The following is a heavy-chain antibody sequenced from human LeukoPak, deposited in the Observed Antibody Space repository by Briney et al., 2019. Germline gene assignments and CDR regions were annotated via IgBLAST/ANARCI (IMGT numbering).Heavy chain of an antibody. J-gene: IGHJ4*02. CDR1: GYTLTELS. V-gene: IGHV1-24*01. Sequence: ASVKVSCKVSGYTLTELSMHWVRQAPGKGLEWMGGFDPEDGETIYAQKFQGRVTMTEDTSTDTAYMELSSLRSEDTAVYYCATAPYCSSTSCSDYWGQGTLATVSS. CDR3: ATAPYCSSTSCSDY. D-gene: IGHD2-2*01. CDR2: FDPEDGET.